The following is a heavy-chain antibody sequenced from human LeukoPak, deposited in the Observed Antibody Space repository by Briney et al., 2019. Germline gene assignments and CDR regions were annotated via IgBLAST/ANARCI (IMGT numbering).Heavy chain of an antibody. V-gene: IGHV1-18*01. Sequence: ASVKVSCKASGYTFSRHGITWVRQAPGQGLEWMGWISAYNGDTKYAQTFQGRVTITTDTSTTTAYMELRSLRSDDTAVYYCARDPSNTSGNYPYIDYWGQGTLVTVSS. CDR2: ISAYNGDT. CDR3: ARDPSNTSGNYPYIDY. CDR1: GYTFSRHG. J-gene: IGHJ4*02. D-gene: IGHD4-23*01.